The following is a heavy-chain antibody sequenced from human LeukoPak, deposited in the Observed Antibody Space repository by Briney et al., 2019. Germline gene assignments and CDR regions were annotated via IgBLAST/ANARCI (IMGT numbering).Heavy chain of an antibody. CDR1: GYTFTSYA. CDR3: ASYSYGSVPFDY. D-gene: IGHD5-18*01. V-gene: IGHV1-3*01. Sequence: ASVKVSCKASGYTFTSYAMHWVRQAPGQRLEWMGWINAGNGNTKYSQKFQGRVTITRDTSASTAYTELSSLRSEDTAVYYCASYSYGSVPFDYWGQGTLVTVSS. CDR2: INAGNGNT. J-gene: IGHJ4*02.